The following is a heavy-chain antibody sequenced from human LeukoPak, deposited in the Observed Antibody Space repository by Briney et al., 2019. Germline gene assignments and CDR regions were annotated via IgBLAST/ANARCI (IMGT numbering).Heavy chain of an antibody. CDR1: GGSISSADYY. D-gene: IGHD1-26*01. J-gene: IGHJ4*02. CDR3: ARDLSDSNRSYPPGDY. CDR2: IHESGGT. Sequence: SETLSLTCTVSGGSISSADYYWTWIRQPPGKGLEWIGYIHESGGTYYNPSLKSRVAISLDRSNSQFSLNLNSVTAADTAVYYCARDLSDSNRSYPPGDYWGQGTLVTVSS. V-gene: IGHV4-30-2*01.